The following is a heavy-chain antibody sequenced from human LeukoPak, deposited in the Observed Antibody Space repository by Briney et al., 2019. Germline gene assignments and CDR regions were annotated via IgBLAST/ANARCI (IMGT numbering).Heavy chain of an antibody. J-gene: IGHJ4*02. CDR2: INQDGSET. D-gene: IGHD3-22*01. CDR1: GFTFRKYW. Sequence: PGGSLRLSCAASGFTFRKYWMSWVRQAPGKGLEWVANINQDGSETYYADPVKGRFTMSRDNGKNSLDLQMNSLKTEDTAVYYCTRDLEYYYDSSGYYHFDYWGQGTLVTVSS. CDR3: TRDLEYYYDSSGYYHFDY. V-gene: IGHV3-7*03.